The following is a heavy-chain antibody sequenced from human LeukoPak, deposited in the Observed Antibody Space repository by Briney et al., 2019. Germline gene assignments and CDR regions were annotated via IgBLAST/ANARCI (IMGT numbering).Heavy chain of an antibody. D-gene: IGHD2-2*01. CDR2: IDPSDSYT. Sequence: ESLKSSCQGFEYSFTSYWISWVRQMPGKGLEWMGRIDPSDSYTHYSPSFRGHVSISADKSISTAYLQWTSLQASDTAMYFCARSSDIVVQPTTMPWFDPWGQGTMVTVSS. CDR1: EYSFTSYW. V-gene: IGHV5-10-1*01. CDR3: ARSSDIVVQPTTMPWFDP. J-gene: IGHJ5*02.